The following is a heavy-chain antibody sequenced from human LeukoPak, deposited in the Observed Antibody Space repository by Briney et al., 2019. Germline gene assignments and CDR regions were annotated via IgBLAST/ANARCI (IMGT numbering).Heavy chain of an antibody. CDR1: GGSFSGYY. V-gene: IGHV4-34*01. Sequence: SETLSLTCAVYGGSFSGYYWSWIRQPPGKGLEWVGEINHSGSTNYNPSLKRRVTISVDTSKNQFSLKLSSVTAADTAVYYCARLVDTAMGNWFDPWGQGTLVTVSS. CDR3: ARLVDTAMGNWFDP. CDR2: INHSGST. J-gene: IGHJ5*02. D-gene: IGHD5-18*01.